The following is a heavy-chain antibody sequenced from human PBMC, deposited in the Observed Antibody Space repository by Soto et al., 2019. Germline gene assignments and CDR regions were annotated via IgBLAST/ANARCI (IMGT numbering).Heavy chain of an antibody. CDR2: IIPIFGTA. J-gene: IGHJ4*02. CDR1: GGTFSNYA. V-gene: IGHV1-69*01. D-gene: IGHD5-12*01. Sequence: QVQLVQSGAEVKKPGSSVKVSCKACGGTFSNYAINWVRQAPGQGLEWMGGIIPIFGTANYAQKFQGRVTITADESTSTAYLDLSSLRSEDTAVYYCARPVEMATISRSYLFYWGQGTLVTVSS. CDR3: ARPVEMATISRSYLFY.